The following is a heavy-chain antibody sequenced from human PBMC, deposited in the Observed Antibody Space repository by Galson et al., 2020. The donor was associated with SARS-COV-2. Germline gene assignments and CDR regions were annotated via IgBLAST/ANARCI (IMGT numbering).Heavy chain of an antibody. J-gene: IGHJ6*02. Sequence: NSGGSLRLSCAASGFPFSTYSMNWVRLAPGKGLEWVSSISTSSSYTYYVDSVKGRFSISRGNPRNSLYLQMNSPRAEDTAVYYCARDEGIRGYNYGRLYYGMDVWGQGTTVTVSS. CDR1: GFPFSTYS. V-gene: IGHV3-21*01. D-gene: IGHD5-18*01. CDR3: ARDEGIRGYNYGRLYYGMDV. CDR2: ISTSSSYT.